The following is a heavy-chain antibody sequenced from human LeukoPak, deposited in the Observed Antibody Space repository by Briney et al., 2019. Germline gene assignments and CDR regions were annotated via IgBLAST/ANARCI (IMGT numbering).Heavy chain of an antibody. CDR3: ARPYYDILTGYYISVFY. Sequence: PGGSLRLSCAASGFTFSSYSMNWVRQAPGKGLEWVSSISSSSSYIYYADSVKGRFTISRDNAKNSLYLQMNSLRAEDTAVYYCARPYYDILTGYYISVFYWGQGTLVTVSS. J-gene: IGHJ4*02. CDR2: ISSSSSYI. D-gene: IGHD3-9*01. CDR1: GFTFSSYS. V-gene: IGHV3-21*01.